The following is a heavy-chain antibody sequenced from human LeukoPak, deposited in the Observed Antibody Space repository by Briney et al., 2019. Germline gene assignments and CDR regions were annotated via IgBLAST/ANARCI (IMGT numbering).Heavy chain of an antibody. V-gene: IGHV3-66*01. D-gene: IGHD2-2*01. Sequence: GGSLRLSCAASGFTVSSNCMSWVRQAPGKGLEWVSVIYSGGSTYYADSVKGRFTISRDNSKNTLYLQMNSLRAEDTAVYYCARGHCSSTSCYDYWGQGTLVTVSS. CDR2: IYSGGST. CDR1: GFTVSSNC. J-gene: IGHJ4*02. CDR3: ARGHCSSTSCYDY.